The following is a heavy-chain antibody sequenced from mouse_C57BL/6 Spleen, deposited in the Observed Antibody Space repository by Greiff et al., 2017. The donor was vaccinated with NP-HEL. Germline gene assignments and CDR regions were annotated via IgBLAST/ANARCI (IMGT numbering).Heavy chain of an antibody. Sequence: QVQLQQSGPELVKPGASVKISCKASGYAFSSSWMNWVKQRPGQGLEWIGRIYPGDGDTNYNGKFKGKATLTADKSSSTAYMQLSSLTSEDAAVYFCARWAYSNYDYWGQGTTLTVSS. CDR1: GYAFSSSW. CDR2: IYPGDGDT. D-gene: IGHD2-5*01. J-gene: IGHJ2*01. CDR3: ARWAYSNYDY. V-gene: IGHV1-82*01.